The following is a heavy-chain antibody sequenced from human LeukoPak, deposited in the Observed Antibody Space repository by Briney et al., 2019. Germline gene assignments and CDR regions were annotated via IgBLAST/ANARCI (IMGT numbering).Heavy chain of an antibody. Sequence: ASVKVSCRASGGTFSSYAISWVRQAPGQGLEWMGGIIPIFGTANYAQKFQGRVTITADESTSTAYMELSSLRSEDTAVYYCASAVVTAMTYYFDYWGQGTLVTVSS. CDR1: GGTFSSYA. D-gene: IGHD2-21*02. CDR2: IIPIFGTA. V-gene: IGHV1-69*13. J-gene: IGHJ4*02. CDR3: ASAVVTAMTYYFDY.